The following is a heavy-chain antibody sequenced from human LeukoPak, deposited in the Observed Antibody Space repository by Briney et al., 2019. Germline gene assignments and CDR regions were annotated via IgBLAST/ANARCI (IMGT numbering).Heavy chain of an antibody. V-gene: IGHV1-18*01. CDR1: GYTFTSYG. CDR3: ARNFFSGDWFDP. D-gene: IGHD3-3*01. CDR2: ISGYNGNT. J-gene: IGHJ5*02. Sequence: ASVKVSCKASGYTFTSYGISWVRQAPGQGLDWMGWISGYNGNTKYAQNLQGRVTLTTDTSASTAYMEMRSLRSDDTAVYYCARNFFSGDWFDPWGQGTLVTVSS.